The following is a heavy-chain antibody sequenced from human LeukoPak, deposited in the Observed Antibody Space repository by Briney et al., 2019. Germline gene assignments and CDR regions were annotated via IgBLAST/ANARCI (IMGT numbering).Heavy chain of an antibody. Sequence: PGGSLRLSCAASGFTFSSYGMHWVRQAPGKGLEGVAVIWYDGSNKYYADSVKGRFTISRDNSKNTLYLQMNSLRAEHTAVYYCARVGRWGAAMEFFDYWGQGTLVTVSS. J-gene: IGHJ4*02. CDR3: ARVGRWGAAMEFFDY. CDR1: GFTFSSYG. V-gene: IGHV3-33*01. D-gene: IGHD5-18*01. CDR2: IWYDGSNK.